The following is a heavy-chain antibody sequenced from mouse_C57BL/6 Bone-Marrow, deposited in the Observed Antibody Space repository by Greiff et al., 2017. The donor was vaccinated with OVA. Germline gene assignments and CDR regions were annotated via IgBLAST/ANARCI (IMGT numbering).Heavy chain of an antibody. CDR2: IDPSDSYT. CDR3: ARSPTVVAMDYFDY. D-gene: IGHD1-1*01. Sequence: VQLQQPGAELVKPGASVKLSCKASGYTFTSYWMQWVKQRPGQGLEWIGEIDPSDSYTNYNQKFKGKATLTVDTSSSTAYMQLSSLTSEDSAVYYCARSPTVVAMDYFDYWGQGTTLTVSS. CDR1: GYTFTSYW. V-gene: IGHV1-50*01. J-gene: IGHJ2*01.